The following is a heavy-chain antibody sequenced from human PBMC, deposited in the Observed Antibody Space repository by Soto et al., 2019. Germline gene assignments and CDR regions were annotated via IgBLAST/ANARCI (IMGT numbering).Heavy chain of an antibody. J-gene: IGHJ2*01. CDR3: ARNSSGRYFDL. D-gene: IGHD3-22*01. Sequence: QVQLVESGGGVVQPGRSLRLSCAASGFTFSTYGMHWVRQAPGKGPEWVAVISYDGKDKYYADSVKGRFTISRDNSKNTLYVQMNSLRAEDTAVYYCARNSSGRYFDLWGRGTLVTVSS. CDR2: ISYDGKDK. CDR1: GFTFSTYG. V-gene: IGHV3-30*04.